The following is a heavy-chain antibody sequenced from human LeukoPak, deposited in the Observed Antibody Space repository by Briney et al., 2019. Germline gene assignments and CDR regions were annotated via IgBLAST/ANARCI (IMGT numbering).Heavy chain of an antibody. CDR3: AKDRGSSWYKISLDI. Sequence: PGGSLRLSCAASGFTFSSYGMYWVRQAPGKGLEWVAFIRYDGSNKYYADSVKGRFTVSRDNSKNTLYLQMNSLRAEDTAVYYCAKDRGSSWYKISLDIWGQGTMVTVSS. J-gene: IGHJ3*02. D-gene: IGHD6-13*01. V-gene: IGHV3-30*02. CDR2: IRYDGSNK. CDR1: GFTFSSYG.